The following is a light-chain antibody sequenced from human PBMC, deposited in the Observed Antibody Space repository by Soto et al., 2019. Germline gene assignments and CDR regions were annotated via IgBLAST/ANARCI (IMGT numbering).Light chain of an antibody. CDR3: QHYNSYSEA. CDR2: ETS. Sequence: DIQITQSASTLSASVGDRVTITCRASQSVNRWLAWYQQKPGKAPKLLIYETSSLESGVPSRFGGSGSGTEFTLTISSLQPDDFATYYCQHYNSYSEAFGQGTKVDIK. V-gene: IGKV1-5*03. CDR1: QSVNRW. J-gene: IGKJ1*01.